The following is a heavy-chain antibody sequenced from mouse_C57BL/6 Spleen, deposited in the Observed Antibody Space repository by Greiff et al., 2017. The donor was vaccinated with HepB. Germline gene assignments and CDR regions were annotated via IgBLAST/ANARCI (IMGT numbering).Heavy chain of an antibody. Sequence: VQLKQSGPELVKPGASVKISCKASGYAFSSSWMNWVKQRPGKGLEWIGRIYPGDGDTNYNGKFKGKATLTADKSSSTAYMQLSSLTSEDSAVYFCARSDYGSSYAWYFDVWGTGTTVTVSS. CDR2: IYPGDGDT. CDR3: ARSDYGSSYAWYFDV. D-gene: IGHD1-1*01. CDR1: GYAFSSSW. J-gene: IGHJ1*03. V-gene: IGHV1-82*01.